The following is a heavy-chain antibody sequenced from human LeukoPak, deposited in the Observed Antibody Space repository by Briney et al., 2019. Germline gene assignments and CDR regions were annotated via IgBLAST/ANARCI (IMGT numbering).Heavy chain of an antibody. J-gene: IGHJ4*02. Sequence: SETLSLTCTVSGGSISSGGYYWSWIRQHPGKGLEWIGYIYYSGSTYYNPSLKSRVTISVDTSKNQFSLKLSSVTAADTAVYYCARVRIYYYDSSGYFPDYWGQGTLVTVSS. V-gene: IGHV4-31*03. CDR3: ARVRIYYYDSSGYFPDY. D-gene: IGHD3-22*01. CDR1: GGSISSGGYY. CDR2: IYYSGST.